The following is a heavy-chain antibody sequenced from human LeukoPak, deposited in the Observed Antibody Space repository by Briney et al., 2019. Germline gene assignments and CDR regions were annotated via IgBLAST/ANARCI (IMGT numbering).Heavy chain of an antibody. CDR1: GFTFSNYA. CDR3: ARDRYCSGRSCYGPPDY. CDR2: ISGSGGST. J-gene: IGHJ4*02. V-gene: IGHV3-23*01. D-gene: IGHD2-15*01. Sequence: GGSLRLSCAASGFTFSNYAMSWVRQAPGKGLEWVSVISGSGGSTYYVDSVQGRFTISRDNSKNTLFLQMDSLRAEDTAVYYCARDRYCSGRSCYGPPDYWGQGVLVTVSS.